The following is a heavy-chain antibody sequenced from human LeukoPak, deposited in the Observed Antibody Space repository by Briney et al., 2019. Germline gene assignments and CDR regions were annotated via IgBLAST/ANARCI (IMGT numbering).Heavy chain of an antibody. J-gene: IGHJ4*02. CDR1: GGSISSYY. V-gene: IGHV4-4*07. CDR3: ARGGYCTGAVCYLDY. CDR2: IYTSGST. D-gene: IGHD2-8*02. Sequence: PSETLSLTCTVSGGSISSYYWSWMRQPAGKGLEWIGRIYTSGSTNYNPSLKSRVTMSVDTSKNQFSLKLSSVTAADTAVYYCARGGYCTGAVCYLDYWGQGTLVTVSS.